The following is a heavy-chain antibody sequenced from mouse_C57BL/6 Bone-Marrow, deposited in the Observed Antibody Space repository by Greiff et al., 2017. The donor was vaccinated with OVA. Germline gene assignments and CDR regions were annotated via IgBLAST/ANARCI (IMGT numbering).Heavy chain of an antibody. CDR1: GFTFSDYY. D-gene: IGHD4-1*01. Sequence: EVQVVESGGGLVQPGGSLKLSCAASGFTFSDYYMYWVRQTPEKRLEWVAYISNGGGSTYYPDTVKGRFTISRDNAKNTLYLQMSRLKSEDTAMYYCARRLGQNWYFDVWGTGTTVTVSS. V-gene: IGHV5-12*01. CDR2: ISNGGGST. CDR3: ARRLGQNWYFDV. J-gene: IGHJ1*03.